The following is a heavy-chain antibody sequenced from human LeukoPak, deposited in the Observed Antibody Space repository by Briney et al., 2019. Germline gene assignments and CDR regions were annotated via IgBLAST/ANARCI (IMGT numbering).Heavy chain of an antibody. CDR2: IYYSGST. V-gene: IGHV4-59*01. CDR1: GGSISSYY. J-gene: IGHJ4*02. D-gene: IGHD6-6*01. CDR3: ARMYSSSPMSFDY. Sequence: SETLSLTCTVSGGSISSYYWSWIRQPPGKGLEWIGYIYYSGSTNYNPSLKSRVTISVDTSKNQFSLKLSSVTAADTAVYYCARMYSSSPMSFDYWGQGTLVTVSS.